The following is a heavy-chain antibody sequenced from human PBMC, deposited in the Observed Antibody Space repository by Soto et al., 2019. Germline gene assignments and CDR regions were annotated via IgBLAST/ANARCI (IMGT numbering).Heavy chain of an antibody. CDR2: IWYDGSNK. Sequence: QVQLVESGGGVVPPGRSLRLSCAASGFTFSSYGMHWVRQAPGKGLAWVAVIWYDGSNKYYADSVKGRFTISRDNSKNTLYLQMNSLRAEDTAVYYCARISTSEVRGVSTFSWGYYYYGMDVWGQGTTVTVSS. D-gene: IGHD3-10*01. CDR1: GFTFSSYG. V-gene: IGHV3-33*01. J-gene: IGHJ6*02. CDR3: ARISTSEVRGVSTFSWGYYYYGMDV.